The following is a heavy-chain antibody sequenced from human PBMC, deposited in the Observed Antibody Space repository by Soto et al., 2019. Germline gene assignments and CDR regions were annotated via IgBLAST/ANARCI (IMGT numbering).Heavy chain of an antibody. D-gene: IGHD3-10*01. CDR2: IYHSGST. J-gene: IGHJ4*02. V-gene: IGHV4-30-2*01. CDR1: GGSISSGGYS. CDR3: AREEVRMRSFDY. Sequence: KTSETLSLTCAVSGGSISSGGYSWSWIRQPPGKGLEWIGYIYHSGSTYYNPSLKSRVTISVDRSKNQFSLKLSSVTAADTAVYYRAREEVRMRSFDYWGQGTLGTVS.